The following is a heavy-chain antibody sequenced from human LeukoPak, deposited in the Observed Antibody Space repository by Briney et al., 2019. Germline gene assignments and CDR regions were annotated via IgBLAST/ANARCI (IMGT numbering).Heavy chain of an antibody. D-gene: IGHD2-21*01. Sequence: PGGSLRLSCAASGFTFSSYGMHWVRHAPGKGLEWVAFIRYDGSNKYYADSVKGRFTISRDNSKNTLYLQMNSLRAEDTAVYYCAKAPPIVVVIAIEPDAFDIWGQGTMVTVSS. CDR1: GFTFSSYG. CDR2: IRYDGSNK. CDR3: AKAPPIVVVIAIEPDAFDI. V-gene: IGHV3-30*02. J-gene: IGHJ3*02.